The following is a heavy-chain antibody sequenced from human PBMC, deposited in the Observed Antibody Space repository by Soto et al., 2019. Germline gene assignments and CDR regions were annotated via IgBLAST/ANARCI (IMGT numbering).Heavy chain of an antibody. J-gene: IGHJ5*02. V-gene: IGHV3-23*01. CDR1: GFTLSSYF. Sequence: EVQLLESGGGMVQPGGSLRLSCVASGFTLSSYFMTWVRQAPGKGLEWVSAISNRGGSTYYADSVKGRFTISRDNSHNTLYLQMNNLRAEDTARYYCAKDLEKWLVQLGGIDTWGQGAQVNVSS. CDR3: AKDLEKWLVQLGGIDT. CDR2: ISNRGGST. D-gene: IGHD1-1*01.